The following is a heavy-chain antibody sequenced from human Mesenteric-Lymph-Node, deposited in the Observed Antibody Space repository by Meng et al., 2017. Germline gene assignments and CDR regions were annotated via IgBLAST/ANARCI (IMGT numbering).Heavy chain of an antibody. CDR3: ARDRGYYYDSSGYPYFDY. D-gene: IGHD3-22*01. Sequence: ASVKVSCKASGYTFTSYGISWVRQAPGQGLEWMGWISAYNGNTNYAQKLQGRVTMTTDTSTSTAYMELRSLRSDDTAVYYCARDRGYYYDSSGYPYFDYWGQGTLVTVSS. V-gene: IGHV1-18*01. CDR1: GYTFTSYG. CDR2: ISAYNGNT. J-gene: IGHJ4*02.